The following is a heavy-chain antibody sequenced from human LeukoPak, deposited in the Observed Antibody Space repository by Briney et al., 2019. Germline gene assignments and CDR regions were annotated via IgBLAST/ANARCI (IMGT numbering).Heavy chain of an antibody. CDR3: ARVGSDSSGWRRFDY. V-gene: IGHV3-53*01. CDR1: GFTVSSNY. Sequence: GGSLRLSCAASGFTVSSNYMSWVRQAPGKGLEWVSVIYSGGSTYYADSVKGRFTISRDNSKNTLYLQMNSLRAEDTAVYYCARVGSDSSGWRRFDYWGQGTLVTVSS. CDR2: IYSGGST. J-gene: IGHJ4*02. D-gene: IGHD6-19*01.